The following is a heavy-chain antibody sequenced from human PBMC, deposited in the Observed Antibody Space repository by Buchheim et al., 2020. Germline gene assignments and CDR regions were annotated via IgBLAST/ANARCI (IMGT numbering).Heavy chain of an antibody. CDR1: GGSISSYY. Sequence: QVQLQESGPGLVKPSETLSLTCTVSGGSISSYYWSWIRQPPGKGLEWIGYIYYSGSTNYNPSLKSRVTISVDTSKNQFSLKLSSVTAADTAVYYCARDLVGATTGFDYWGQGTL. J-gene: IGHJ4*02. CDR2: IYYSGST. CDR3: ARDLVGATTGFDY. V-gene: IGHV4-59*01. D-gene: IGHD1-26*01.